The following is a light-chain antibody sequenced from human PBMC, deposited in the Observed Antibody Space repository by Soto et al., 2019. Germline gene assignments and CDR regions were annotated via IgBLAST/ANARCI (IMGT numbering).Light chain of an antibody. CDR1: QSISNC. CDR3: QQYDSYSLMYT. Sequence: DIPMTQSPSTLSAFVGDRVTITCRASQSISNCLAWYQQKPGKAPKLLIYRASNLEGGVPSRFSGSGSGTEFSLTISSLQPDDSATYYCQQYDSYSLMYTFGQGTKLEIK. V-gene: IGKV1-5*03. J-gene: IGKJ2*01. CDR2: RAS.